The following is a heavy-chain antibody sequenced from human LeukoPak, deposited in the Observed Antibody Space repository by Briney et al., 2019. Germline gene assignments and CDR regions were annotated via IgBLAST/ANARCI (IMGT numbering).Heavy chain of an antibody. CDR1: GYTFTTYG. V-gene: IGHV1-18*01. CDR2: ISAYNGST. Sequence: ASVKVSCKASGYTFTTYGISWVRQAPGQGLEWMGWISAYNGSTNYAQKLQGRVTVTTDTSTSTAYMELRSLRSDDTAVYYCARVFHHSSGYYPYYFDYWGQGTLVTVSS. J-gene: IGHJ4*02. CDR3: ARVFHHSSGYYPYYFDY. D-gene: IGHD3-22*01.